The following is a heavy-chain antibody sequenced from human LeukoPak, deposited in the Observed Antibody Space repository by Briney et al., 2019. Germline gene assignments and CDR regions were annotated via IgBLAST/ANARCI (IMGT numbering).Heavy chain of an antibody. CDR1: GFSVSSSF. V-gene: IGHV3-53*01. J-gene: IGHJ3*02. CDR2: IFSGGST. D-gene: IGHD3-22*01. CDR3: VNFYHSGGPTAGGFDI. Sequence: PGGSLRLSCAVSGFSVSSSFLTWVRQAPGKGLEWVSVIFSGGSTYYADSVRGRFTISRDNSKNTLYLQMNSLRAEDTAVYYCVNFYHSGGPTAGGFDIWGQGTMVTVSS.